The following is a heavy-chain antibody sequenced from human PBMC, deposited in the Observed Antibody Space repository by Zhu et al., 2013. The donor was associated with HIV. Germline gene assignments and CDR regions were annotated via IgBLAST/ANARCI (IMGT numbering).Heavy chain of an antibody. Sequence: QVQLVQSGAEVKKPGASVKVSCKASGYTFTGYYMHWVRQAPGQGLEWMGWINPNSGGTNYAQKFQGRVTMTRDTSISTAYMELSRLRSDDTAVYYCARAPTYGSGTRFVDYWGQGNPGHRLL. V-gene: IGHV1-2*02. CDR3: ARAPTYGSGTRFVDY. CDR1: GYTFTGYY. CDR2: INPNSGGT. J-gene: IGHJ4*02. D-gene: IGHD3-10*01.